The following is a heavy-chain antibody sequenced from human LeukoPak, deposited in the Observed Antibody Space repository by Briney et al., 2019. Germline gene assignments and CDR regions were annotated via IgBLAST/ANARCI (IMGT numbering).Heavy chain of an antibody. V-gene: IGHV4-61*01. D-gene: IGHD3-9*01. CDR2: IYYSGST. Sequence: SETLSLTCTVCGGSVSSGSYYWSWIRQPPGKGLEWIGYIYYSGSTNYNPSLKSRVTISVDTSKNQFSLKLSSVTAADTAVYYCASWFLTGYGGFDYWGQGTLVTVSS. CDR3: ASWFLTGYGGFDY. CDR1: GGSVSSGSYY. J-gene: IGHJ4*02.